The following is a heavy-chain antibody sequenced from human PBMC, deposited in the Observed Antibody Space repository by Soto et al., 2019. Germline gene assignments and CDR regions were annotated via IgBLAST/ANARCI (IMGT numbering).Heavy chain of an antibody. D-gene: IGHD3-10*01. CDR2: ISYDGSNK. Sequence: GGSLRLSCAASGFTFSSYGMHWVRQAPGKGLEWVAVISYDGSNKYYADSVKGRFTISRDNSKNTLYLQMNSLRAEDTAVYYCAKAFLVRGDKGHYGMDVWGQGTTVTVSS. J-gene: IGHJ6*02. CDR1: GFTFSSYG. CDR3: AKAFLVRGDKGHYGMDV. V-gene: IGHV3-30*18.